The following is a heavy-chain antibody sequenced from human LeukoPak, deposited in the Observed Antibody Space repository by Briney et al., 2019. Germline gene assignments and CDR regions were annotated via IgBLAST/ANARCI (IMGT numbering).Heavy chain of an antibody. CDR1: GVTFSRYA. D-gene: IGHD6-13*01. J-gene: IGHJ4*02. V-gene: IGHV3-23*01. Sequence: GGSLRLSCAASGVTFSRYAMSWVRQAPGKGLEWVSAISESGTGTYYADSVKGRFTISRDNSKNTLYLQMNSLRAEDTAVYYCAEDLAAASVYYFDYWGQGTLVTVSS. CDR3: AEDLAAASVYYFDY. CDR2: ISESGTGT.